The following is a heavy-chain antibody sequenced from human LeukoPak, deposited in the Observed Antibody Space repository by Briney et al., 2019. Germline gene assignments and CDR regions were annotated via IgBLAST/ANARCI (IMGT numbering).Heavy chain of an antibody. J-gene: IGHJ4*02. CDR3: TSRGWIVGLVDY. D-gene: IGHD3-22*01. CDR1: GGSISSSSYY. Sequence: SETLSLTCTVSGGSISSSSYYWGWIRQPPGKGLEWIASIYYSGTTYYNPSLKSLASISADTSKNQFSLKLSSVTATDTAVYYCTSRGWIVGLVDYWGQGTLVTVSS. V-gene: IGHV4-39*01. CDR2: IYYSGTT.